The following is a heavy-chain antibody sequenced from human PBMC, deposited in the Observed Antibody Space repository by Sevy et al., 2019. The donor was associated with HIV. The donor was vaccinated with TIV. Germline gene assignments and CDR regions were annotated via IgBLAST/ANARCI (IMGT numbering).Heavy chain of an antibody. CDR1: AFTFDDYA. CDR3: AKVKYSSPAFDI. CDR2: ISWNSGSI. J-gene: IGHJ3*02. Sequence: GGSLRLSCAASAFTFDDYAMHWVRQAPGKGLEWVSGISWNSGSIGYADSVKGRFTISRDNAKNSLYLQMNSLRAEDTALYYCAKVKYSSPAFDIWGQGTMVTVSS. D-gene: IGHD6-6*01. V-gene: IGHV3-9*01.